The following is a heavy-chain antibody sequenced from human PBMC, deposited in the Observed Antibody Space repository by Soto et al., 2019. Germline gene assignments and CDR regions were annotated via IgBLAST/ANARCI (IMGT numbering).Heavy chain of an antibody. V-gene: IGHV3-21*01. CDR2: ISDSSHYT. CDR3: ARTAMDIPFDF. CDR1: GFTFNRYG. D-gene: IGHD2-21*01. Sequence: LRLSCAASGFTFNRYGMNWVRQAPGGGLEWVSFISDSSHYTYYADSVKGRFTITRDNDKKSVFLQMNSLRADDTAVYYCARTAMDIPFDFWGQGTLVTVSS. J-gene: IGHJ4*02.